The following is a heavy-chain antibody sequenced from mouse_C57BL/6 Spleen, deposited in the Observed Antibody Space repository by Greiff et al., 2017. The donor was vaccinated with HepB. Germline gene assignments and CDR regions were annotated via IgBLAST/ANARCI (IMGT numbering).Heavy chain of an antibody. CDR1: GYTFTDYN. J-gene: IGHJ2*01. CDR2: INPNNGGT. CDR3: ARHTLRSYFDY. Sequence: EVKVVESGPELVKPGASVKIPCKASGYTFTDYNMDWVKQSHGKSLEWIGDINPNNGGTIYNQKFKGKATLTVDKSSSTAYMELRSLTSEDTAVYYCARHTLRSYFDYWGQGTTLTVSS. V-gene: IGHV1-18*01. D-gene: IGHD1-1*01.